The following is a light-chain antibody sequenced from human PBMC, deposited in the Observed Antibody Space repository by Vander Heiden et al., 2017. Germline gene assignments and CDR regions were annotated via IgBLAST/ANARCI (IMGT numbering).Light chain of an antibody. CDR2: GTN. CDR3: NSRDSSGKHLV. V-gene: IGLV3-19*01. CDR1: SLRSYY. Sequence: SSELTQDPAVSVALGQTVRITCQGDSLRSYYASWYQQKPGQAPVLVSSGTNNRPSGIPDRFSGSSSGNTASLTITGAQAEDEADYYCNSRDSSGKHLVFGGGTKLTVL. J-gene: IGLJ3*02.